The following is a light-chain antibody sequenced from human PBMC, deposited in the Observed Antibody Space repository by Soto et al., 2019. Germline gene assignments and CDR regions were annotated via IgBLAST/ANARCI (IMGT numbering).Light chain of an antibody. CDR3: QQYNTWPRT. J-gene: IGKJ1*01. CDR1: QSVSSN. Sequence: EIVMTQSPATLSVSPGERVTLSCRASQSVSSNLAWYQQKPGQAPRLVIYGASTRATGILARFSGSGSGTEFTLTISSLQSEDFAVYYCQQYNTWPRTFGRGTKVEIK. CDR2: GAS. V-gene: IGKV3-15*01.